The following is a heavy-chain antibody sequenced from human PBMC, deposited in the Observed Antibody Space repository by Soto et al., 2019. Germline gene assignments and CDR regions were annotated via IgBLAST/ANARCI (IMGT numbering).Heavy chain of an antibody. CDR2: IYYSGST. D-gene: IGHD3-3*01. CDR3: ARGATSYAFWSGQPNWFDP. Sequence: QVQLQESGPGLVKPSQTLSLTCTVSGGSISSGGYYWSWIRQHPGKGLEWIGYIYYSGSTYYNPSLKSRVTISVDTSKNQFSLKLSSVTAADTAVYYCARGATSYAFWSGQPNWFDPWGQGTLVTVSS. J-gene: IGHJ5*02. CDR1: GGSISSGGYY. V-gene: IGHV4-31*03.